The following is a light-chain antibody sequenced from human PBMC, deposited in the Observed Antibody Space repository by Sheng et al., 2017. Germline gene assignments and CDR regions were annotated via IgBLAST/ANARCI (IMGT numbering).Light chain of an antibody. CDR1: SSDVGSYNL. J-gene: IGLJ1*01. Sequence: QSALTQPASVSGSPGQSITISCTGTSSDVGSYNLVSWYQQHPGKAPKLMIYDVSKRPSGVSNRFSGSKSGNTASLTISGLQAEDEADYYCCSYAGSPRYIFGTGTKVTVL. V-gene: IGLV2-23*02. CDR2: DVS. CDR3: CSYAGSPRYI.